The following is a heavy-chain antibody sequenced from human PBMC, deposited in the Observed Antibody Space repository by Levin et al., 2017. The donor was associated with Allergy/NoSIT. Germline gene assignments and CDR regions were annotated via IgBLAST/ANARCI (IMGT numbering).Heavy chain of an antibody. CDR1: GFTFSSYG. CDR2: ISYDGSKK. J-gene: IGHJ4*02. CDR3: AKMGPGWELLSYFDY. V-gene: IGHV3-30*18. Sequence: GGSLRLSCAASGFTFSSYGMHWVRQAPGKGLEWVALISYDGSKKYYADSVKGRFSISRDNSKNTLYLQMNSLRAEDTAVYYCAKMGPGWELLSYFDYWGQGTLVTVSS. D-gene: IGHD1-26*01.